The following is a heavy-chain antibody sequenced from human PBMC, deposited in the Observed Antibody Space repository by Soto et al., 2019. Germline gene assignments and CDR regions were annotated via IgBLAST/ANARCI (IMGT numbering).Heavy chain of an antibody. CDR2: IYYSGST. CDR1: GGSISSGGYY. J-gene: IGHJ3*02. CDR3: ASPNWGSGDDAFDI. V-gene: IGHV4-31*03. D-gene: IGHD7-27*01. Sequence: QVQLQESGPGLVKPSQTLSLTCTVSGGSISSGGYYWSWIRQHPGKGLEWIGYIYYSGSTYYNPSLKSRVTISVDTSKNQFSMKLSSVTAADTAVYYCASPNWGSGDDAFDIWGQGTMVTVSS.